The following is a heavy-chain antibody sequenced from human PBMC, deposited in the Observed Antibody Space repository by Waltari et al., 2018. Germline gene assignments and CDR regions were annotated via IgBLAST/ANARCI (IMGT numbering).Heavy chain of an antibody. CDR2: IISSGSTI. CDR1: GFTFSDYY. J-gene: IGHJ5*02. V-gene: IGHV3-11*01. D-gene: IGHD1-1*01. CDR3: ARAFHDVLGRFDP. Sequence: QVQLVESGGGLVKPGGSLRLSCAASGFTFSDYYMSWIRQAPGKGGEGFSYIISSGSTINYADSVKGRFTISRDNAKNSLYLQMNSLRAEDTAVYYCARAFHDVLGRFDPWGQGTLVTVSS.